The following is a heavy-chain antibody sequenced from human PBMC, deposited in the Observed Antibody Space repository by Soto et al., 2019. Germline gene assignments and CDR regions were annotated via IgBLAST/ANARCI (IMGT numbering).Heavy chain of an antibody. V-gene: IGHV6-1*01. J-gene: IGHJ5*02. CDR2: TYFRSKWYN. Sequence: SQTLSLTCVISGDSVSSKTAAWNWIRQSPSRGLEWLGRTYFRSKWYNDYAISVKSRIAINPDTSKNQFSLLLHSVTPEDTAVYYCARVTFDHFVHWFDPWGQGTLVTVSS. CDR1: GDSVSSKTAA. D-gene: IGHD3-9*01. CDR3: ARVTFDHFVHWFDP.